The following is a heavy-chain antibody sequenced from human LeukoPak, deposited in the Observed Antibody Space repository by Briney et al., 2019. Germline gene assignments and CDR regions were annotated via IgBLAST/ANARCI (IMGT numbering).Heavy chain of an antibody. V-gene: IGHV1-2*04. CDR3: ARVGDGYINYFDY. J-gene: IGHJ4*02. Sequence: ASVKVSCKASGYTFTGYYMHWVRQAPGQGLEWMGWINPISGGTNYAQEFQGWVTMTRDTSISTAYMELSRLRSDDTAVYYCARVGDGYINYFDYWGQGTLVTVSS. CDR2: INPISGGT. D-gene: IGHD5-24*01. CDR1: GYTFTGYY.